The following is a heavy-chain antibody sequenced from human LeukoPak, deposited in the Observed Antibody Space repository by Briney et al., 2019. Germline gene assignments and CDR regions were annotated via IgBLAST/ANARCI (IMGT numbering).Heavy chain of an antibody. CDR2: INPNNGDT. J-gene: IGHJ4*02. V-gene: IGHV1-2*02. CDR3: ARVVGQGTAMPSRDYFDY. CDR1: GYTFTGYY. D-gene: IGHD5-18*01. Sequence: GASVKVSCKASGYTFTGYYMHWVRQAPGQGLEWMGWINPNNGDTNYAQKFQGRVTMTRDTSITTAYMELSRLTSDDTAVYYCARVVGQGTAMPSRDYFDYWAREPWSLSPQ.